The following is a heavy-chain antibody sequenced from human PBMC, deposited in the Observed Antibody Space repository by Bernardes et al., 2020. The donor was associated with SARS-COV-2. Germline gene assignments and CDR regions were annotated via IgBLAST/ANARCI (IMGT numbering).Heavy chain of an antibody. CDR2: IQSGGYT. CDR3: ARGLRWAFDY. D-gene: IGHD4-17*01. J-gene: IGHJ4*02. Sequence: GGSLRLSCAVSGFTVSSKYMNWVRQAPGKGLEWVSVIQSGGYTNYADSVKGRFTVSRDTSENTVSLQMNSLRAEDPAVYYCARGLRWAFDYWGQGTLVSVSS. CDR1: GFTVSSKY. V-gene: IGHV3-53*01.